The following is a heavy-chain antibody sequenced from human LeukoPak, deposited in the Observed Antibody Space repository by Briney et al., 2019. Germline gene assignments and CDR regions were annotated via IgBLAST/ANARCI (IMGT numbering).Heavy chain of an antibody. CDR3: AREEQHQRGRHFEY. Sequence: GASVKVSCKASGYTFSGYYIHWVRQGPGQGLEWMGWINPNSGTNYAQNFQGRVTMTRDTSISTAYMELSRLRSDDTAVYHCAREEQHQRGRHFEYWGQGTLVTVSS. CDR1: GYTFSGYY. J-gene: IGHJ4*02. V-gene: IGHV1-2*02. D-gene: IGHD6-13*01. CDR2: INPNSGT.